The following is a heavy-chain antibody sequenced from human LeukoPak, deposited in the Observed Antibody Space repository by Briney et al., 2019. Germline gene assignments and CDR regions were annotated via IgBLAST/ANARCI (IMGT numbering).Heavy chain of an antibody. CDR1: GFTFSNYG. J-gene: IGHJ4*02. CDR2: IRYDGSNR. D-gene: IGHD4-17*01. CDR3: AKDRSMTTVTPFDN. V-gene: IGHV3-30*02. Sequence: PGGSLRLSCAASGFTFSNYGMHWVRQAPGKGLEWVASIRYDGSNRFYADSVRGRFTISRDNSKNTVYLQMNSLRAEDTAVYYCAKDRSMTTVTPFDNWGQGTLVAVSS.